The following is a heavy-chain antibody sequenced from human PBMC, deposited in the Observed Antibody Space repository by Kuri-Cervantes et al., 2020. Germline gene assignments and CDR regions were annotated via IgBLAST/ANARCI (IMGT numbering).Heavy chain of an antibody. CDR3: AKDESGSYDY. V-gene: IGHV3-23*01. Sequence: GESLKISCAASGFTFSSYAMSWVRQAPGKGLEWVSAISGSGGSTYYADSVKGRFTISRDNSKNTLYLQMNSLRAEDTAVYYCAKDESGSYDYWGQGTLVTVSS. CDR1: GFTFSSYA. J-gene: IGHJ4*02. CDR2: ISGSGGST. D-gene: IGHD1-26*01.